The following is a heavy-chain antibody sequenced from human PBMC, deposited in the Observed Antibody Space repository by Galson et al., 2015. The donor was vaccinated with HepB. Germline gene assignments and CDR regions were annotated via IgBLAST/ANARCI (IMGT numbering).Heavy chain of an antibody. J-gene: IGHJ6*02. D-gene: IGHD2-2*01. Sequence: SVKVSCKASGGTFSNSAFSWVRQAPGQGLEWMGGIIPMFGTTNSAQKFQDRVTITADESTSTANMELSSLRSEDTAVYYCAASSSRDPSVVNYYYAMDVWGPGTTIIGSS. CDR3: AASSSRDPSVVNYYYAMDV. CDR1: GGTFSNSA. V-gene: IGHV1-69*13. CDR2: IIPMFGTT.